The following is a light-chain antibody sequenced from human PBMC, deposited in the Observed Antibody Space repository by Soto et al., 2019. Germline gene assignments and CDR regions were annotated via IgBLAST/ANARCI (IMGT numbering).Light chain of an antibody. CDR1: QSVSSY. CDR3: QHRSNCPLT. CDR2: DAS. Sequence: EIVLTQSPATLSLSPGERATLSCRASQSVSSYLAWYQQKAGQAPRLLIYDASNRASALPARFSGSGSGTDFTLTISSLEPEDFAVYFCQHRSNCPLTFGQGTRLEIK. V-gene: IGKV3-11*01. J-gene: IGKJ5*01.